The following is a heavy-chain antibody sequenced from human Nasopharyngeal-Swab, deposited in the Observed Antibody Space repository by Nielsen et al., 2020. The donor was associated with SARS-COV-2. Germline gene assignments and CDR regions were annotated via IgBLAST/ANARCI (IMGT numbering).Heavy chain of an antibody. D-gene: IGHD4-17*01. CDR3: AKFRRVTTDYFDF. V-gene: IGHV3-23*01. CDR1: GLTFSNYA. Sequence: GESLKISFAASGLTFSNYAMSWVRQAPGKGLEWITSIIASGDSTYYAASVKGRFTISRDNSKSTLYLQMNSLRAEDTAVYYCAKFRRVTTDYFDFWGQGTLVTVSS. J-gene: IGHJ4*02. CDR2: IIASGDST.